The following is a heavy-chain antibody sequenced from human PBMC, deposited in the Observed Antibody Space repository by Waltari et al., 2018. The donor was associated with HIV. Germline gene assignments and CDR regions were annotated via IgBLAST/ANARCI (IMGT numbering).Heavy chain of an antibody. D-gene: IGHD2-2*01. CDR1: GYSISSGYY. CDR2: IYHSGST. CDR3: ARVEGYCSSTSCYAGLFDP. J-gene: IGHJ5*02. V-gene: IGHV4-38-2*01. Sequence: QVQLQESGPGLVKPSETLSLTCAVSGYSISSGYYWAWVRQPPGKGLEWSGSIYHSGSTDYNPSLKSRVTISVDTSKTQFSLKLSSVTAADTAVYYCARVEGYCSSTSCYAGLFDPWGQGTLVTVSS.